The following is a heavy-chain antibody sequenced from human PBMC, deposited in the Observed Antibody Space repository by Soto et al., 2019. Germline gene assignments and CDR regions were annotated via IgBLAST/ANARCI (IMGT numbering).Heavy chain of an antibody. V-gene: IGHV3-23*01. D-gene: IGHD2-8*01. CDR3: AKAPRQMAPEYNWFDP. CDR2: ISGSGGST. CDR1: GFTFSSYA. J-gene: IGHJ5*02. Sequence: GGSLRLSCAASGFTFSSYAMSWVRQAPGKGLEWVSAISGSGGSTYYADSVKGRFTISRDNSKNTLYLQMNSLRAEDTAVYYCAKAPRQMAPEYNWFDPWGQGTLVTVSS.